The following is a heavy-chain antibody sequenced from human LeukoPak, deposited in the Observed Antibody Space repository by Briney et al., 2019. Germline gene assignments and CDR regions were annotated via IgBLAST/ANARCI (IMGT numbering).Heavy chain of an antibody. CDR1: GFTFSSYE. Sequence: GGSLRLSCAASGFTFSSYEMNWVRQAPGKRLEWVSYISSTGTTIYYADSVKGRFTISRDNAKNSLYLQMNSLRAEDTAVYYCAGDSSSWYLYFDYWGQGTLVTVSS. V-gene: IGHV3-48*03. CDR2: ISSTGTTI. D-gene: IGHD6-13*01. CDR3: AGDSSSWYLYFDY. J-gene: IGHJ4*02.